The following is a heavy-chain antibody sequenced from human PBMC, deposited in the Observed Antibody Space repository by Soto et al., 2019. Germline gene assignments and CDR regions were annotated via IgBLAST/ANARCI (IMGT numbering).Heavy chain of an antibody. CDR3: ARGRGYDLSRVY. CDR2: IIPIFGTA. D-gene: IGHD5-12*01. CDR1: GGTFSSYA. Sequence: ASVKVSCKASGGTFSSYAISWVRQAPGQGLEWMGGIIPIFGTANYAQKFQGRVTMTRDTSIRTAYMELSSLRSEDTAVYYCARGRGYDLSRVYWGQGTLVTVSS. J-gene: IGHJ4*02. V-gene: IGHV1-69*05.